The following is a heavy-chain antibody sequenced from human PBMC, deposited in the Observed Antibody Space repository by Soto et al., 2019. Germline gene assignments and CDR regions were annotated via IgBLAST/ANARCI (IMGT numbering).Heavy chain of an antibody. CDR3: ARQGAGELLFYYYYYGMDV. CDR1: GGSISGSIYY. V-gene: IGHV4-39*01. D-gene: IGHD3-10*01. CDR2: IYYSGST. J-gene: IGHJ6*02. Sequence: SETLSLTCTVSGGSISGSIYYWGWIRHPPGKGLEWIGSIYYSGSTYYNPSLKSRVTISVDTSKNQFSLKLSSVTAADTAVYYCARQGAGELLFYYYYYGMDVWGQGTTVTVSS.